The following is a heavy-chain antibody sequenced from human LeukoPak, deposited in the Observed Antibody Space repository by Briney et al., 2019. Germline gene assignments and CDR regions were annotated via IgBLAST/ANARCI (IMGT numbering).Heavy chain of an antibody. J-gene: IGHJ4*02. V-gene: IGHV3-30-3*01. CDR1: GFTFSSYA. CDR3: SIAAAGTSDY. CDR2: ISYDGSNK. D-gene: IGHD6-13*01. Sequence: PGGSLRLSCAASGFTFSSYAMHWVRQAPGKGLEWVAVISYDGSNKYYADSVKGRFTISRDNSKNTLYLQMNSLRAEDTAVYYCSIAAAGTSDYWGQGTLVTVTS.